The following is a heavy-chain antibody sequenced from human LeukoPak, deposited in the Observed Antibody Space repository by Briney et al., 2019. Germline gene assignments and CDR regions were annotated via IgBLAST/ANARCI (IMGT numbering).Heavy chain of an antibody. CDR2: MNPNSGNT. CDR1: GYTFTSYD. Sequence: GASVKVSCKASGYTFTSYDINWVRQAPGQGLEWMGWMNPNSGNTGYAQKFQGRVTITRKTSISTAYMELSSLRSDDTAVYYCARGERKWKYYDFWSGYWYYFYYWGQGTLVTVSS. D-gene: IGHD3-3*01. CDR3: ARGERKWKYYDFWSGYWYYFYY. V-gene: IGHV1-8*03. J-gene: IGHJ4*02.